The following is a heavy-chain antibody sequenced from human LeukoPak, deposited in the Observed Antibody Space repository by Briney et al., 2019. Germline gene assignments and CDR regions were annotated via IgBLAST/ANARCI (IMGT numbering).Heavy chain of an antibody. CDR1: GFTVSDYS. J-gene: IGHJ4*02. Sequence: GGSLRPSCAASGFTVSDYSMSWVRQAPGKVLEWVSAISGSGSYTDYADSVKGRFTISKDNSKNTLYMRMSSLRAEDTALYYCAKRRYDSSGHFDSWGQGTLVTVSS. V-gene: IGHV3-23*01. CDR2: ISGSGSYT. CDR3: AKRRYDSSGHFDS. D-gene: IGHD3-22*01.